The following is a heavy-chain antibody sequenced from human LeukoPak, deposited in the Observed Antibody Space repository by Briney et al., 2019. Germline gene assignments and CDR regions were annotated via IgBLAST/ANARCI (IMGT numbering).Heavy chain of an antibody. CDR1: GFTFSVYS. D-gene: IGHD6-19*01. CDR2: IYSGGST. J-gene: IGHJ4*02. V-gene: IGHV3-53*01. CDR3: ARVSYSSGWFGDY. Sequence: GGSLRLSCAASGFTFSVYSMSWVRQALGKGLEWVSVIYSGGSTYYADSVKGRFTISRDNSKNTLYLQMNSLRAEDTAVYYCARVSYSSGWFGDYWGQGTLVTVSS.